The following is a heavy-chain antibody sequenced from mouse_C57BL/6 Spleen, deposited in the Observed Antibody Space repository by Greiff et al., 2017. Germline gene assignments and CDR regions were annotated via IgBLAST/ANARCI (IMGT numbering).Heavy chain of an antibody. CDR2: IHPNSGST. V-gene: IGHV1-64*01. J-gene: IGHJ3*01. D-gene: IGHD2-3*01. CDR3: ATLYDLFAY. Sequence: QVQLKQPGAELVKPGASVKLSCKASGYTFTSYWMHWVKQRPGQGLEWIGMIHPNSGSTNYNEKFKSKATLTVDKSSSTAYMQLSSLTSEDSAVYYCATLYDLFAYWGQGTLVTVSA. CDR1: GYTFTSYW.